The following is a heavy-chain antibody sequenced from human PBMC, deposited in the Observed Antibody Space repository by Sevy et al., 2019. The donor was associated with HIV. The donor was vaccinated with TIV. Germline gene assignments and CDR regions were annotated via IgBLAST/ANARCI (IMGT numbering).Heavy chain of an antibody. Sequence: ASVKVSCKASGYTFTGYYMHWVRQAPGQGLEWMGWINPNSGGTNYAQKFQGRVTMTRDTSISTAYMELSRLRSDDTAVYYCARAQSLYDSSGYDDYWGQGTLVTVS. J-gene: IGHJ4*02. CDR1: GYTFTGYY. D-gene: IGHD3-22*01. CDR3: ARAQSLYDSSGYDDY. V-gene: IGHV1-2*02. CDR2: INPNSGGT.